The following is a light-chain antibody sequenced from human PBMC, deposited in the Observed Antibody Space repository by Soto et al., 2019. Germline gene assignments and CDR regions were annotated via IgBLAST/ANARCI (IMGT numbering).Light chain of an antibody. Sequence: DIQMTQTPSSLSSSVGYRFTITCHSSQDIRNYLNWYQHKPGKAPKVLIYDASNLETGVPLRFSGSRSGTHFTLTISSLQPEDIGTYYSNQYDNRPFTFGQGTRLEI. V-gene: IGKV1-33*01. J-gene: IGKJ5*01. CDR1: QDIRNY. CDR2: DAS. CDR3: NQYDNRPFT.